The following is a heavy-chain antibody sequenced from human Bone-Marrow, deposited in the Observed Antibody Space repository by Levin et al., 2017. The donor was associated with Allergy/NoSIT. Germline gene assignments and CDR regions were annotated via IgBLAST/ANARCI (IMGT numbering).Heavy chain of an antibody. J-gene: IGHJ5*02. V-gene: IGHV3-9*01. CDR1: GFTFDDFA. CDR3: LKDRGGAVAGAPSSFDP. D-gene: IGHD6-19*01. CDR2: ISWNSGRI. Sequence: SCAASGFTFDDFAMHWVRQAPGKGLEWVSGISWNSGRIDYADSVKGRFFISRDNAKNSLYLEMKSLTPEDTAFYYYLKDRGGAVAGAPSSFDPGGQGTLVTVSS.